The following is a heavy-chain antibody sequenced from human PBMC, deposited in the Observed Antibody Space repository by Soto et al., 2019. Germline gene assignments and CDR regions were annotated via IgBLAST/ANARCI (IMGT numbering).Heavy chain of an antibody. Sequence: GGSLRLSCAASGFTFSSYDMHWVRQATGKGLEWVSAIGTAGDTYYPGSVKGRFTISRENAKNSLYLQMNSLRAEDTAVYYCARFLGYSSSWYGAFDIWGRGTMVTVSS. J-gene: IGHJ3*02. CDR2: IGTAGDT. V-gene: IGHV3-13*01. CDR3: ARFLGYSSSWYGAFDI. CDR1: GFTFSSYD. D-gene: IGHD6-13*01.